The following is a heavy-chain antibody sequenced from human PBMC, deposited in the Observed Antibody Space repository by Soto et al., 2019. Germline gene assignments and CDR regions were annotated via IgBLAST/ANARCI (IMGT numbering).Heavy chain of an antibody. J-gene: IGHJ3*02. D-gene: IGHD6-6*01. CDR2: IWYGGSNK. Sequence: QVQLVESGGGVVQPGRSLRLSCAASGFTFSSYGMHWVRQAPGKGLEWVAVIWYGGSNKYYADSVKGRFTISRDNSKNTLYLQMNSLRAEDTAVYYCARDSARPIWGQGTMVTVSS. CDR3: ARDSARPI. V-gene: IGHV3-33*01. CDR1: GFTFSSYG.